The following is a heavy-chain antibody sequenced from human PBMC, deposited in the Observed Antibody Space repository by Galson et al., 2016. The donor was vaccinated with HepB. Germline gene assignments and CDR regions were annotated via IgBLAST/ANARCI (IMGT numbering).Heavy chain of an antibody. V-gene: IGHV3-53*01. D-gene: IGHD3-10*01. CDR3: ASSVRGSGSPPGGY. CDR1: GFTVSSSY. J-gene: IGHJ4*02. CDR2: IYSGGST. Sequence: SLRLSCAASGFTVSSSYMNWVRQAPGKGLEWVSVIYSGGSTYYADSVKGRFTISRDNSKNTLYLQMNSLKAEDTAVYYCASSVRGSGSPPGGYWGQGILVTVSS.